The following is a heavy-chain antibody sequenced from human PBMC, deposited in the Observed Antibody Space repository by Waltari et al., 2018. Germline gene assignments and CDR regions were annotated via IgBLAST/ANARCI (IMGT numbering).Heavy chain of an antibody. CDR1: GFTFSGSA. CDR2: IRSKANRYAT. Sequence: EVQLVESGGGLVQPGGSLKLSCAASGFTFSGSAMHWVRQASGKGLEWVGRIRSKANRYATAYAASVKGRFTISRDDSKNTAYLQMNSLKTEDTAVYYCPPTYDSSGYYFDYWGQGTLVSVSS. J-gene: IGHJ4*02. D-gene: IGHD3-22*01. V-gene: IGHV3-73*02. CDR3: PPTYDSSGYYFDY.